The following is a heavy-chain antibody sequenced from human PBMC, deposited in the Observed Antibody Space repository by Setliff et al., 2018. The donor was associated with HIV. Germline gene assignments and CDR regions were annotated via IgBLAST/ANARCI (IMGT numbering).Heavy chain of an antibody. CDR3: ERVAHRLSGGIDY. D-gene: IGHD2-15*01. V-gene: IGHV1-2*02. CDR2: INTNSGDT. J-gene: IGHJ4*02. CDR1: GYTFTVYY. Sequence: ASVKVSCKASGYTFTVYYMHWVRQAPGQGLEWMGWINTNSGDTKYAQKFQGRVIMTRDTSTSTVYMELHWLTSDDTAVYYCERVAHRLSGGIDYRGQGTQVTVSS.